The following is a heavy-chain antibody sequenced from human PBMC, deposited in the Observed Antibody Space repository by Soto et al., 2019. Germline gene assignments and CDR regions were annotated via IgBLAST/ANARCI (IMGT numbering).Heavy chain of an antibody. CDR1: GGSFTSNNW. J-gene: IGHJ4*02. D-gene: IGHD1-7*01. CDR2: IYRTGST. Sequence: QVQLQESGPGLVKPSGTLSLTCAVSGGSFTSNNWWTWVRLPPGQGLEWIGEIYRTGSTNYNPSLTSRVTISLDKSENQFSLKVTSLTAADTAVYYCASRDPGTSVDYWGQGTLVTVSS. V-gene: IGHV4-4*02. CDR3: ASRDPGTSVDY.